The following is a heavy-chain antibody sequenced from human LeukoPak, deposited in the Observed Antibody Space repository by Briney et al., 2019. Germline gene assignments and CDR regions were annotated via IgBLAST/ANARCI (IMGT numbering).Heavy chain of an antibody. V-gene: IGHV1-24*01. CDR1: GYTLTELS. J-gene: IGHJ2*01. D-gene: IGHD3-22*01. CDR2: FDPEDGET. CDR3: ATDTARPYYYDSSGPSSYWYFDL. Sequence: ASVKVSCKVSGYTLTELSMHWVRQAPGKGLEWMGGFDPEDGETIYAQKFQGRVTMTEDTSTDTAYMGLSSLRSEDTAVYYCATDTARPYYYDSSGPSSYWYFDLWGRGTLVTVSS.